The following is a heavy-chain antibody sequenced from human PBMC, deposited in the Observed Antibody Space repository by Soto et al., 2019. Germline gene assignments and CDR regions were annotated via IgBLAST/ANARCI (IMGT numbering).Heavy chain of an antibody. Sequence: GGSLRLSCAASGFTFSSYWMSWVRQAPGKGLEWVANIKQDGSEKYYVDSVKGRFTISRDNAKNSLYLQMNSLRAEDTAVYYCARESGLEWSLYYYYYYYMDVWGKGTTVTVSS. CDR2: IKQDGSEK. V-gene: IGHV3-7*01. CDR1: GFTFSSYW. CDR3: ARESGLEWSLYYYYYYYMDV. J-gene: IGHJ6*03. D-gene: IGHD3-3*01.